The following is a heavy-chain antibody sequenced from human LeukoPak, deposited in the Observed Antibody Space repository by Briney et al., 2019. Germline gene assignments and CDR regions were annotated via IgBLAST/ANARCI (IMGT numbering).Heavy chain of an antibody. J-gene: IGHJ6*02. Sequence: GGSLRLSCAASGFTFSSYTMSWVRQAPGKGLEWVASINHNGNVNYYVDSVKGRFTISRDNAKNSLYLQMSNLRAEDTAVYFCARGGGLDVWGQGATVTVSS. CDR2: INHNGNVN. CDR1: GFTFSSYT. D-gene: IGHD3-16*01. V-gene: IGHV3-7*03. CDR3: ARGGGLDV.